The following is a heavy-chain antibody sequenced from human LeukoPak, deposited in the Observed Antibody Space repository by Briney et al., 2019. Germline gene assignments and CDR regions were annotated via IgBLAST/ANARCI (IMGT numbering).Heavy chain of an antibody. CDR2: ISSSGDNT. CDR1: GFVFSTYA. V-gene: IGHV3-23*01. D-gene: IGHD1-1*01. Sequence: GGSLRLSCAASGFVFSTYAMGWVRQAPGKGLEWVSAISSSGDNTYYADSVKGQFTISRDNSKNTLDLQMNSLGAEDTAMYHCAKVKALDAVASYFDYWGQGTLVTVSS. CDR3: AKVKALDAVASYFDY. J-gene: IGHJ4*02.